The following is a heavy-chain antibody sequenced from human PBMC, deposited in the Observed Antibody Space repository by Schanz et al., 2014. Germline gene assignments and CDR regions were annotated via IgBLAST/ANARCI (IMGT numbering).Heavy chain of an antibody. J-gene: IGHJ5*02. CDR3: ATDLNRVATAPQS. CDR2: TSNDGSFT. Sequence: EVQLVESGGGLVQPGGSLRLSCAASGFTFSDSWMHWVRQAPGKGLVWVSRTSNDGSFTTFADSVKGRFTVSRDNSKNTVYLQMNSLRDEDTALYYCATDLNRVATAPQSWGQGTLVTVSS. CDR1: GFTFSDSW. V-gene: IGHV3-74*01. D-gene: IGHD5-12*01.